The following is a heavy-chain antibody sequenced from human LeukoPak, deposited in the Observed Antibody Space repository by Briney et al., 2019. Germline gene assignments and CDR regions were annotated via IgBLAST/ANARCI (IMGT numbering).Heavy chain of an antibody. J-gene: IGHJ4*02. D-gene: IGHD4-17*01. V-gene: IGHV1-18*01. CDR3: ARCGAAVNTHFSH. CDR1: GYSFSIYG. Sequence: ASVKVSCKASGYSFSIYGITWARQAPGQGLEYLGWISASDGTTNYAQKVQDRVTMTTDTSTSTAYLELRSLRSEDTAVCYCARCGAAVNTHFSHWGQGTLVTVSS. CDR2: ISASDGTT.